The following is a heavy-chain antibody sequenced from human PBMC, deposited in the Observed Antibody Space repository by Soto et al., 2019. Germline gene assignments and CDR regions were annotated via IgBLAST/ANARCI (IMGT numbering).Heavy chain of an antibody. CDR1: GFTFINYA. V-gene: IGHV3-30-3*01. Sequence: QEQLVESGGGVVQPGRSLRLSCRVSGFTFINYAMHWVRQAPGKGLEWVALISGDGSNEYYADSVKGRFTISRDKYRNTLYLQMNSLRADDTAVYYCARHLSHLKTGWLDPWGQGTLVTVSS. D-gene: IGHD7-27*01. CDR3: ARHLSHLKTGWLDP. CDR2: ISGDGSNE. J-gene: IGHJ5*02.